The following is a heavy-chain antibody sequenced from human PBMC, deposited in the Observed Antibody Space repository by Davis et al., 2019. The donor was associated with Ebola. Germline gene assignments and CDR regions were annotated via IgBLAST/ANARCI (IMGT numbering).Heavy chain of an antibody. CDR1: GGTFSSYT. V-gene: IGHV1-18*01. D-gene: IGHD1-1*01. Sequence: ASVPVSCKASGGTFSSYTISWVRQAPGQGLEWMGWISAYNGNTNYAQKLQGRVTMTTDTSTSTAYMELRSLRSDDTAVYYCARAQFPTTSDHWGQGTLVTVSS. J-gene: IGHJ4*02. CDR2: ISAYNGNT. CDR3: ARAQFPTTSDH.